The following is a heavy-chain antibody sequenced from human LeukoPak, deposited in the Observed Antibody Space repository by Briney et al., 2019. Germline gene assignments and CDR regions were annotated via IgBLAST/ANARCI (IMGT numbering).Heavy chain of an antibody. CDR3: ATHTGSYPYYYYMDV. J-gene: IGHJ6*03. Sequence: ASMKVSCKASGGSFSTSAINWVRQAPGQGLEWMGGIIPIFDTANFAQKFQGRVTITADESTRTAYMELSSLRSEDTAVYYCATHTGSYPYYYYMDVWGKGTTVTVSS. CDR1: GGSFSTSA. V-gene: IGHV1-69*13. CDR2: IIPIFDTA. D-gene: IGHD1-26*01.